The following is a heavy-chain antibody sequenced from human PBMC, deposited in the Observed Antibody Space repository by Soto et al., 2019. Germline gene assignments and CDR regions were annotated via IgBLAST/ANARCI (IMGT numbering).Heavy chain of an antibody. J-gene: IGHJ4*02. CDR2: INHSGST. D-gene: IGHD3-10*01. CDR1: GGSFSGYY. V-gene: IGHV4-34*01. CDR3: ARAYGRNFDY. Sequence: QVQLQQWGAGLLKPSETLSLTCAVYGGSFSGYYWTWIRQPPGKGLEWTGEINHSGSTSYNPSLKSRVTISVDTSKNQFSLKLSSVTAADTAVYYCARAYGRNFDYWGQGTLVTVSP.